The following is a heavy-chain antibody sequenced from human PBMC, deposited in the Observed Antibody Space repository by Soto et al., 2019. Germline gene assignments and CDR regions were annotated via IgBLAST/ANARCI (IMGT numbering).Heavy chain of an antibody. CDR1: GFTFSSYA. D-gene: IGHD2-15*01. Sequence: PGGSLRLSCAASGFTFSSYAMTWVRQAPGKGLEWVSSISGSGDYTYYADSVKGRFTISRDNSKNSVYLQINSLRAEDTAVYFCARDCSGGSCYPGMDVWGQGTTVTVSS. J-gene: IGHJ6*02. V-gene: IGHV3-23*01. CDR3: ARDCSGGSCYPGMDV. CDR2: ISGSGDYT.